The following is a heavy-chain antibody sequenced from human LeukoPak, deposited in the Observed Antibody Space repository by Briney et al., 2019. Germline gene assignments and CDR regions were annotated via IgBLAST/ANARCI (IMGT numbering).Heavy chain of an antibody. Sequence: ASVKISCKASGYTFTRFFMYWVRQAPGQGPEWMGRIKVSGGATDYAQKFQARVTMTSDTSTNTVYMEMSNLRSDDTAVYYCAREGAPSQFPASEYLQPGGQGTLVIVSA. CDR1: GYTFTRFF. CDR2: IKVSGGAT. J-gene: IGHJ1*01. V-gene: IGHV1-46*01. D-gene: IGHD2-2*01. CDR3: AREGAPSQFPASEYLQP.